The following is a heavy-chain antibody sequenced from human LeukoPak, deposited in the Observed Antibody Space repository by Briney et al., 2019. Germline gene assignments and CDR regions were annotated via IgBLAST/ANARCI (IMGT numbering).Heavy chain of an antibody. Sequence: GGSLRLSCAASGFTVSSNYMSWVRQAPGKGLEWVSVIYSGGSTYYADSVKGRFTTSRDNSKNTLYLQMNSLSAEDTAVYYCARRGRAAHAFDIRGQGTLVTVSS. CDR2: IYSGGST. J-gene: IGHJ4*02. CDR3: ARRGRAAHAFDI. D-gene: IGHD6-6*01. CDR1: GFTVSSNY. V-gene: IGHV3-53*01.